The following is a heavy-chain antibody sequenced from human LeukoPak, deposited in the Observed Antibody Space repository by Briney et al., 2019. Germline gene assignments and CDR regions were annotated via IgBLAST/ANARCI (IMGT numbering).Heavy chain of an antibody. V-gene: IGHV4-39*01. Sequence: SETLSLTCTVSGGSISSSSYYWGWIRQPPGKGLEWIGSIYYSGSTYYNPSLKGRVTISVDTSKNQFSLKLNSVTAADTAVYYCARLTPGKNWFDPWGHGTLVTVSS. CDR3: ARLTPGKNWFDP. CDR1: GGSISSSSYY. J-gene: IGHJ5*02. D-gene: IGHD3-10*01. CDR2: IYYSGST.